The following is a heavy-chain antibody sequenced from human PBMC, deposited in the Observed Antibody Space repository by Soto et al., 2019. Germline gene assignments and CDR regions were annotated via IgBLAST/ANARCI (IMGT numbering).Heavy chain of an antibody. CDR2: ISSTTNYI. Sequence: GGSLRLSCAASGFTFTTYSMNWVRQAPGKGLEWVSSISSTTNYIYYADSMKGRFTVSRDNAKNSVYLDMNSLSAEDTAVYYCARESEDLTSNFDYWGQGTLVTVSS. J-gene: IGHJ4*02. CDR3: ARESEDLTSNFDY. V-gene: IGHV3-21*01. CDR1: GFTFTTYS.